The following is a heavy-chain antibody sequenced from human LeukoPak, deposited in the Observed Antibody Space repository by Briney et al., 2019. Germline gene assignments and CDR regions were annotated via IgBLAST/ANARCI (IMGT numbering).Heavy chain of an antibody. D-gene: IGHD2-2*01. V-gene: IGHV1-46*01. CDR1: GYTFTSYY. CDR2: IDPSGGST. J-gene: IGHJ5*02. CDR3: ARSAKGYCCSTSCPNWFDP. Sequence: ASVKVSCKASGYTFTSYYMHWVRQAPGQGLEWMGIIDPSGGSTSYAQKFQGRVTMTRDTSTSTVYMELSSLRSEDTAVYYCARSAKGYCCSTSCPNWFDPWGQGTLVTVSS.